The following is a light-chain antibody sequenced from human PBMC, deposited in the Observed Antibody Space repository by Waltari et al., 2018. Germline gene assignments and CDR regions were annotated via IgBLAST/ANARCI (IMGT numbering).Light chain of an antibody. J-gene: IGLJ2*01. V-gene: IGLV3-1*01. CDR1: KLGDKY. CDR3: QAWDISTDVV. Sequence: SYEVTQPPSVSVSPGQTANITCSGDKLGDKYACWYQKKPGQSPVMVIYQNRKRPSGIPGRFPGSKSWNTATLAIRGTQAMDEADYYCQAWDISTDVVFGGGTKLTVL. CDR2: QNR.